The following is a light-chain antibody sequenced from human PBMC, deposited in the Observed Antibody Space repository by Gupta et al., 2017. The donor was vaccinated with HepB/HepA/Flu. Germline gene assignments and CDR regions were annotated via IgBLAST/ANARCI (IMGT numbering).Light chain of an antibody. Sequence: QPVLTQSYSASASLGSSVKLTCTLSSGHTTYSIAWHQQQPGKAPRYLMKVERSGNYNKGSGVPDRFSGSSSGADRYLTISNLQSEDEADYYCETWGSNIPKVFGGGTKLTLL. J-gene: IGLJ3*02. CDR2: VERSGNY. CDR1: SGHTTYS. CDR3: ETWGSNIPKV. V-gene: IGLV4-60*03.